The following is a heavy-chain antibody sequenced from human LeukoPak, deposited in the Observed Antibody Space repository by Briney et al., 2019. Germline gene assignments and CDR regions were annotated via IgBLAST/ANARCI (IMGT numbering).Heavy chain of an antibody. Sequence: PSETLSLTGAGSGGSISSGGYSWSWIRQPPGKGLEWIGYSDHSGSTYYNPSLKGRVPLSVDRSKTQFSLKLTSVTAAAPAVYYCARAGYDSSDSSPPIWSDPWGQGTLVTVSS. CDR2: SDHSGST. D-gene: IGHD3-22*01. J-gene: IGHJ5*02. CDR1: GGSISSGGYS. CDR3: ARAGYDSSDSSPPIWSDP. V-gene: IGHV4-30-2*01.